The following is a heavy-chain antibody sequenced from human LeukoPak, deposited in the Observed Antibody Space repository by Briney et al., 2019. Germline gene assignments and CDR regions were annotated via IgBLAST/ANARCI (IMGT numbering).Heavy chain of an antibody. CDR1: GGTFSSYA. V-gene: IGHV1-69*13. CDR3: AINPDGWWVDY. D-gene: IGHD2-15*01. CDR2: IIPIFGTA. J-gene: IGHJ4*02. Sequence: ASVKVSCKASGGTFSSYAISWVRQAPGQGLEWMGGIIPIFGTANYAQKFQGRVTITADESTSTAYMEVSSLRSEDTAVYYCAINPDGWWVDYWGQGTLVTVSS.